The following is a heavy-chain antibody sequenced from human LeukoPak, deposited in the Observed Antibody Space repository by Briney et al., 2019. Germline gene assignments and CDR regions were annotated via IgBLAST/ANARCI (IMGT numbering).Heavy chain of an antibody. J-gene: IGHJ4*02. D-gene: IGHD4-4*01. CDR1: GGSFSGYY. V-gene: IGHV4-34*01. CDR2: INHSGST. CDR3: ARGTTLEMATVHFDY. Sequence: PSETLSLTCAVYGGSFSGYYWSWIRQPPGKGLEWIGEINHSGSTNYNPFLKSRVTISVDTSKNQFSLKLSSVTAADTAVYYCARGTTLEMATVHFDYWGQGTLVTVSS.